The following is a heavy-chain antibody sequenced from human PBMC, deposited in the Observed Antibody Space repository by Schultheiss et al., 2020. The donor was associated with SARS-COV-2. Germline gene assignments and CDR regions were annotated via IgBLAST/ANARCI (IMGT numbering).Heavy chain of an antibody. D-gene: IGHD2-15*01. J-gene: IGHJ4*02. V-gene: IGHV3-53*04. CDR1: GFTVSSNY. CDR3: AKQRVKQAATGPFDY. Sequence: GGSLRLSCAASGFTVSSNYMSWVRQAPGKGLEWVSVIYSGGSTYYADSVKGRFTISRHNSKNTLYLQMNSLRAEDTAVYYCAKQRVKQAATGPFDYWGQGTLVTVSS. CDR2: IYSGGST.